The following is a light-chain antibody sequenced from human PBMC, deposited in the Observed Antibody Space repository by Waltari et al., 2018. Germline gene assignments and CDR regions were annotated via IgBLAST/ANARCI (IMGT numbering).Light chain of an antibody. CDR3: QQYDISPLT. V-gene: IGKV3-20*01. CDR1: QTVRTTY. Sequence: EIVLTQSPGTLSLSPGERATLSCRASQTVRTTYLAWDQQKPGQAPTLLLYGASSRATGIPDRFSGSGSGTDFSLTISSLEPEDFAVYYCQQYDISPLTFGGGTKVEIK. J-gene: IGKJ4*01. CDR2: GAS.